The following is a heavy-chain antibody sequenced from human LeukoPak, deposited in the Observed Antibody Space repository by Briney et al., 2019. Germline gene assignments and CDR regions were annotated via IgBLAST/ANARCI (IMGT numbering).Heavy chain of an antibody. D-gene: IGHD6-19*01. CDR1: GFTVSSSY. CDR3: AKLPTTGWYAGGNWFDP. J-gene: IGHJ5*02. CDR2: ISGSGGDI. V-gene: IGHV3-23*01. Sequence: GGSLRLSCVASGFTVSSSYMSWVRQAPGKGLEWVSLISGSGGDIRYADSVRGRFSISRDNSKNTLYLQMNSLRAEDTAVFYCAKLPTTGWYAGGNWFDPWGQGTLVTVSS.